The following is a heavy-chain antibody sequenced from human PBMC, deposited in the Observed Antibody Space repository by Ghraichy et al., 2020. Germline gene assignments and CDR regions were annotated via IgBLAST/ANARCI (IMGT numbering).Heavy chain of an antibody. Sequence: LSLTCAASGFTVSSNYMSWVRQAPGKGLEWVSVIYSGGSTYYADSVKGRFTISRHNSKNTLYLQMNSLRAEDTAVYYCARYSNYPHYYYYYYMDVWGKGTTVTVSS. CDR2: IYSGGST. D-gene: IGHD4-11*01. CDR1: GFTVSSNY. V-gene: IGHV3-53*04. CDR3: ARYSNYPHYYYYYYMDV. J-gene: IGHJ6*03.